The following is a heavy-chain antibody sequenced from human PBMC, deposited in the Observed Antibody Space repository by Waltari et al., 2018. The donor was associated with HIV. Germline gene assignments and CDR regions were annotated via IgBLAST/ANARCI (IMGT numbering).Heavy chain of an antibody. J-gene: IGHJ5*02. CDR1: GGSVTSSTYY. Sequence: QLQLQESGPGLVKPSETLSLTCTVSGGSVTSSTYYWGWIRQAPGRGLEWIGAISYSGSAYYNPSLESRVTISLDTSKNQFSLKLQSVTAADTAVYYCAGAPNGDFSWLDPWGQGTLVTDSS. CDR2: ISYSGSA. D-gene: IGHD4-17*01. V-gene: IGHV4-39*07. CDR3: AGAPNGDFSWLDP.